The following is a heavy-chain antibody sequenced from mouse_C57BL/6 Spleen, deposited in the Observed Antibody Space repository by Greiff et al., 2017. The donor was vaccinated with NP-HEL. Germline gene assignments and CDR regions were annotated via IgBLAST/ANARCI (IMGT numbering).Heavy chain of an antibody. CDR2: IHPNSGST. Sequence: VQLQQSGAELVKPGASVKLSCKASGYTFTSYWMHWVKQRPGQGLEWIGMIHPNSGSTNYNEKVQSKATRPVDKSSSTAYMQLSSLTSEDSAVCYCARGRTAQAPLAYWGQGTLVTVAA. D-gene: IGHD3-2*02. V-gene: IGHV1-64*01. CDR1: GYTFTSYW. CDR3: ARGRTAQAPLAY. J-gene: IGHJ3*01.